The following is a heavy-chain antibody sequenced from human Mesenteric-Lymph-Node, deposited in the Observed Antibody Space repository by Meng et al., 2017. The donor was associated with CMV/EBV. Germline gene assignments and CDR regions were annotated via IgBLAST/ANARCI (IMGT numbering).Heavy chain of an antibody. D-gene: IGHD6-13*01. Sequence: CKVSGSIFTSNDINWVRQATGHGLEWMGWIHPKSANPDYAQKFQGRVPMTRNTSISTAYMELSSLRSEDTAVYCCARGLIAAGGGLDYWGQGTLVTVSS. CDR3: ARGLIAAGGGLDY. V-gene: IGHV1-8*01. CDR1: GSIFTSND. J-gene: IGHJ4*02. CDR2: IHPKSANP.